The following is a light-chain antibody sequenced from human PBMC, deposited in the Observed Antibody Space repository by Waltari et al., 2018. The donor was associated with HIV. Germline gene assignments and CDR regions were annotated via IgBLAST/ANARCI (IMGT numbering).Light chain of an antibody. CDR3: MQGTHRGT. CDR2: KVS. J-gene: IGKJ2*02. CDR1: QSLVYSDGNTY. Sequence: DVVMTQSPLSLPVTLGPPASISCRSRQSLVYSDGNTYLNWFQQRPGQSPRRLIYKVSYRDSGVPERFSGSGSGTDFTLKISRVEAEDVGVYYCMQGTHRGTFGQGTKLEI. V-gene: IGKV2-30*01.